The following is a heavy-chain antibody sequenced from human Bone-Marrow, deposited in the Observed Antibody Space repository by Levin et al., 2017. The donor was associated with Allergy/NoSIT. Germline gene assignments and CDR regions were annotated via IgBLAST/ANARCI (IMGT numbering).Heavy chain of an antibody. J-gene: IGHJ4*02. CDR2: MNPNSGNT. V-gene: IGHV1-8*01. D-gene: IGHD6-19*01. CDR1: GYTFTSYD. Sequence: ASVKVSCKTSGYTFTSYDINWVRQAPGQGLEWMGWMNPNSGNTGYAQKFQGRVTMTRNTSTSTAYMELSSLRSEDTAVYYCARGPERYGSGWYYFDYWDQGTLVTVSS. CDR3: ARGPERYGSGWYYFDY.